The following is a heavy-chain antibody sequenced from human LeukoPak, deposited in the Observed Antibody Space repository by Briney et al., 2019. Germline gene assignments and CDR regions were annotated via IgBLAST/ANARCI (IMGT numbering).Heavy chain of an antibody. J-gene: IGHJ4*02. CDR3: ARKKDGYNLDY. Sequence: PSETLSLTCTVSGGSISSYYWGWIRQPPGKGLGWIGSIYYSGSTYYNPSLKSRVTISVDTSKNQFSLKLSSVTAADTAVYYCARKKDGYNLDYWGQGTLVTVSS. D-gene: IGHD5-24*01. V-gene: IGHV4-39*07. CDR1: GGSISSYY. CDR2: IYYSGST.